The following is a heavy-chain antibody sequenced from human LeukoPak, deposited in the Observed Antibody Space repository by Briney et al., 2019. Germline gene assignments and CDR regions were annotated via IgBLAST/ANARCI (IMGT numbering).Heavy chain of an antibody. CDR2: INPNSGGT. D-gene: IGHD1-26*01. Sequence: RASVKVSCKASGYTFTSYDINWVRQATGQGLEWMGWINPNSGGTNYAQKFQGRVTMTRDTSISTAYMELSRLRSDDTAVYYCARGSYVGATGYWGQGTLVTVSS. CDR1: GYTFTSYD. J-gene: IGHJ4*02. V-gene: IGHV1-2*02. CDR3: ARGSYVGATGY.